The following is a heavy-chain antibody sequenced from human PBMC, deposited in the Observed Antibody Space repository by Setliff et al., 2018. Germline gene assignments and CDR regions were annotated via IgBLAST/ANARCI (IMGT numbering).Heavy chain of an antibody. D-gene: IGHD1-7*01. CDR1: GFTFTDYA. V-gene: IGHV3-23*03. Sequence: LRLSCVASGFTFTDYAMSWVRQAPGKGLEWVSTIYRGDRSTFYADSVQGRFIIFRDGSKNTLYLQMDSLRGEDTAVYYCAKPRLELRWGFEYWGQGTPVTVSS. CDR2: IYRGDRST. CDR3: AKPRLELRWGFEY. J-gene: IGHJ4*02.